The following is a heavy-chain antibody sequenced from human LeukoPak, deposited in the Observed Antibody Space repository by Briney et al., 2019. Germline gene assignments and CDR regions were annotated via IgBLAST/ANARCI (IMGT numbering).Heavy chain of an antibody. Sequence: SETLSLTCTVSGGSISSGSYYWSWIRQPAGKGLEWIGRIYTSGSTNYNPSLKSRVTISVDTSKNQFSLKLSSVTAADTAVYYCARLGTTVTTRLYYYYYMDVWGKGTTVTVSS. J-gene: IGHJ6*03. CDR3: ARLGTTVTTRLYYYYYMDV. CDR2: IYTSGST. CDR1: GGSISSGSYY. V-gene: IGHV4-61*02. D-gene: IGHD4-17*01.